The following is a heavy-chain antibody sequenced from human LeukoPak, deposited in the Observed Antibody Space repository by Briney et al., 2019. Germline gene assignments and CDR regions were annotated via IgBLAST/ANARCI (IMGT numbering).Heavy chain of an antibody. J-gene: IGHJ4*02. CDR3: ARAEYYYGSGSYPGGDY. V-gene: IGHV5-51*01. Sequence: GESLKISCKGSGYSFTSYWIGWVRQMPGKGLEWMGIIYPGDSDTRYSPSFQGQVTISADKSISTAYLQWSSLKASDTAMYYCARAEYYYGSGSYPGGDYWGQGTLVTVSS. CDR1: GYSFTSYW. D-gene: IGHD3-10*01. CDR2: IYPGDSDT.